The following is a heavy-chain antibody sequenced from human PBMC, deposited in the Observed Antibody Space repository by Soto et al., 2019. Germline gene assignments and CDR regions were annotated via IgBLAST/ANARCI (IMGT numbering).Heavy chain of an antibody. CDR2: LYDVDGT. V-gene: IGHV3-53*01. J-gene: IGHJ4*02. Sequence: DVQLVESGGGLIQPGESLRLSCAAFGLTVSGKKYVAWVRQAPGKGLEWISALYDVDGTYYADSVKGRFTTSTDSSKTTVYLQMNGLRSEDTAVYYCARGTLFCGGDCYFDHWGLGTLVTVSS. CDR3: ARGTLFCGGDCYFDH. D-gene: IGHD2-21*02. CDR1: GLTVSGKKY.